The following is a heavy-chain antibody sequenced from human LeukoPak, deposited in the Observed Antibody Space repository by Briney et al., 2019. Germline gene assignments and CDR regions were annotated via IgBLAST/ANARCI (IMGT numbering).Heavy chain of an antibody. CDR3: AKEIQYYYDSSGYYDY. J-gene: IGHJ4*02. Sequence: GGSLRLSCAASGFTFSSYAMHWVRQAPGKGLEWVAVISYDGSNKYYADSVKGGFTISRDNSKNTLYLQMNSLRAEDTAVYYCAKEIQYYYDSSGYYDYWGQGTLVTVSS. CDR2: ISYDGSNK. CDR1: GFTFSSYA. D-gene: IGHD3-22*01. V-gene: IGHV3-30*04.